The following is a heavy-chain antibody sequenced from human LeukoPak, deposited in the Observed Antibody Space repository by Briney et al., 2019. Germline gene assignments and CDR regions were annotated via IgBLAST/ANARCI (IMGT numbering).Heavy chain of an antibody. Sequence: SVKVSCKASGGTFSSYAIIWVRQAPGQGLEWMGRIIPILGIANYAQKFQGRVTITADKSTSTAYMELSSLRSEDTAVYYCASDGPHYDFWSGYSYPTYWGQGTLVTVSS. CDR1: GGTFSSYA. CDR2: IIPILGIA. CDR3: ASDGPHYDFWSGYSYPTY. J-gene: IGHJ4*02. V-gene: IGHV1-69*04. D-gene: IGHD3-3*01.